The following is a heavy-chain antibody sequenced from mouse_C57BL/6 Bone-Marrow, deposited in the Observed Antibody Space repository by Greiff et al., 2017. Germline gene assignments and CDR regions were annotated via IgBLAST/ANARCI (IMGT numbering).Heavy chain of an antibody. CDR3: ARGEIYYDYDWFAY. J-gene: IGHJ3*01. CDR1: GYSITSGYY. D-gene: IGHD2-4*01. Sequence: EVQLVESGPGLVKPSQSLSLTCSVTGYSITSGYYWNWIRQFPGNKLEWMGYISYDGSNNYNPSLKNRISITRDTSKNQFFLKLNSVTTEDTATYYCARGEIYYDYDWFAYWGQGTLVTVSA. V-gene: IGHV3-6*01. CDR2: ISYDGSN.